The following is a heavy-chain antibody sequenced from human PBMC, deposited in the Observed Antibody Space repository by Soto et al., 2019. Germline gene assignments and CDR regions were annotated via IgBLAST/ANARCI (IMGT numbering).Heavy chain of an antibody. Sequence: LRLSCAAPGFTFSSFVMNWVRHAPGKGLEWVSTVSPGGDVSHYTDSVKGRFTISRDNSRRTLHLQMDSLRAEDAAVYFCVRRAITTTSTWGAFDVWGQGPVRTVS. J-gene: IGHJ3*01. CDR3: VRRAITTTSTWGAFDV. CDR2: VSPGGDVS. V-gene: IGHV3-23*01. CDR1: GFTFSSFV. D-gene: IGHD6-13*01.